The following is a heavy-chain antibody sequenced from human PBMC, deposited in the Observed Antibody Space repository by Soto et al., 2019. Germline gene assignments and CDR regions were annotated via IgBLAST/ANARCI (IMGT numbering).Heavy chain of an antibody. CDR2: ISKSGDMK. V-gene: IGHV3-23*01. J-gene: IGHJ5*02. CDR1: GFTFSNSA. CDR3: AKEGKTGSPTP. D-gene: IGHD1-26*01. Sequence: EVQLLESGGNLVQPGGSLRLSCAGSGFTFSNSAMNWGRQAPGKGLEWVSTISKSGDMKYYADSVKGRFAISRDNDKNIVYLQMNSLRVEDTAIYFCAKEGKTGSPTPWGQGTLVTVSS.